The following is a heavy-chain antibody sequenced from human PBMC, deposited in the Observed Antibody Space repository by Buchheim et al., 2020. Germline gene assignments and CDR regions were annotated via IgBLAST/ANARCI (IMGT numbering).Heavy chain of an antibody. D-gene: IGHD2-15*01. CDR2: INHSGST. Sequence: QVQLQQWGAGLLKPSETLSLTCTVYGGSFSGYYWSWIRQPPGKGLEWIGEINHSGSTNYNPSLKSRGTISVHTSQKQLLLKLSSVTAADTAVYYCARNSMGYCSGGSCYYYWGQGTL. V-gene: IGHV4-34*01. CDR3: ARNSMGYCSGGSCYYY. CDR1: GGSFSGYY. J-gene: IGHJ4*02.